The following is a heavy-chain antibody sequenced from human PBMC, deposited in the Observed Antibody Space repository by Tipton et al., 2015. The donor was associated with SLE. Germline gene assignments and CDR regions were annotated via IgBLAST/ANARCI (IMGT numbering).Heavy chain of an antibody. CDR1: GGSISSSSYY. D-gene: IGHD5-18*01. Sequence: TLSLTCTVSGGSISSSSYYWGWIRQPPGKGLEWIGSIYYSGSTYYNPSLKSRVTISVDTSKNQFSLKLSSVTAADTAVYYCARDVDGGDVDTAMDLYFDYWGRGTLVAVSS. V-gene: IGHV4-39*02. J-gene: IGHJ4*02. CDR2: IYYSGST. CDR3: ARDVDGGDVDTAMDLYFDY.